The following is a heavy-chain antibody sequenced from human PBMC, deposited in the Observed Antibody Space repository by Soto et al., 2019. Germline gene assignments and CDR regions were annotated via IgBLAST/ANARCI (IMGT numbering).Heavy chain of an antibody. Sequence: SVKVSCKASGGTFSSYAISWVRQAPGQGLEWMGRIIPILGIANYAQKFQGRVTITADKSTSTAYMELSSLRSEDTAVYYCARDHRYCTNGVCGNWFDPWGQGTLVTVSS. J-gene: IGHJ5*02. CDR3: ARDHRYCTNGVCGNWFDP. D-gene: IGHD2-8*01. CDR2: IIPILGIA. V-gene: IGHV1-69*04. CDR1: GGTFSSYA.